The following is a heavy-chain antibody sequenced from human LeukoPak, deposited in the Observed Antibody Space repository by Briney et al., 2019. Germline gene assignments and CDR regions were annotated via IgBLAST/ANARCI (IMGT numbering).Heavy chain of an antibody. J-gene: IGHJ4*02. CDR1: GGSVSSYS. D-gene: IGHD2-2*02. CDR3: ARTRSQAISAQYFDY. Sequence: PSETLSLTCTVSGGSVSSYSWSWIRQPPGKGLEWIGYFYYSGSTNYNPSLKSRVTISVDTSKSQFSLNLTSVTAADTAVYYCARTRSQAISAQYFDYWGQGTLVTVS. CDR2: FYYSGST. V-gene: IGHV4-59*08.